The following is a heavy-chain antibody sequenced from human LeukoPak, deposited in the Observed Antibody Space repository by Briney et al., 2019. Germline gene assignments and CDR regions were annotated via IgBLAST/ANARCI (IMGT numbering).Heavy chain of an antibody. Sequence: SETLSLTCAVSGGSISSGGYSWSWIRQPPGKGLEWIGYIYHSGSTYYNPSLKSRVTISVDRSKSQFSLKLSSVTAADTAVYYCARVDFGVVDYWGQGTLVTVSS. CDR2: IYHSGST. J-gene: IGHJ4*02. V-gene: IGHV4-30-2*01. CDR1: GGSISSGGYS. D-gene: IGHD3-3*01. CDR3: ARVDFGVVDY.